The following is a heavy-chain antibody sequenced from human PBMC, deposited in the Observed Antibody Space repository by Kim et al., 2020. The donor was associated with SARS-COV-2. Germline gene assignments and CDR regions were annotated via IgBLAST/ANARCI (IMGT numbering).Heavy chain of an antibody. Sequence: GSLRLSCAASGFTFDDYSMHWVRQAPGKGLEWVSLISGEGDSTYYADSVKGRFTISRDNSKNSLYLQMSSLTTEDSALYYCAKKALRVRSHGSYFDYWGQGTLVTVSS. D-gene: IGHD1-26*01. CDR1: GFTFDDYS. CDR2: ISGEGDST. V-gene: IGHV3-43*02. CDR3: AKKALRVRSHGSYFDY. J-gene: IGHJ4*02.